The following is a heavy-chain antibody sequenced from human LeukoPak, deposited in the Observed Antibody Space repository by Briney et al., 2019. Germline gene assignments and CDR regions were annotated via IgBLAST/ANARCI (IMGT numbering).Heavy chain of an antibody. D-gene: IGHD5-24*01. Sequence: GGSLRLSCVASGFTFSNYWMHCVRQAPGKGLVWVSRITSDGTATTYADSVKGRFTISRDNAKNTLYLQMNSLRVEDTALYYCARGYNYANDFDSWGQGTLVSVSS. CDR1: GFTFSNYW. V-gene: IGHV3-74*01. J-gene: IGHJ4*02. CDR2: ITSDGTAT. CDR3: ARGYNYANDFDS.